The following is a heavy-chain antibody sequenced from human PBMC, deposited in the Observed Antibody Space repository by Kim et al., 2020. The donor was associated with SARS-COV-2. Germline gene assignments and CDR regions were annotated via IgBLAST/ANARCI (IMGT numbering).Heavy chain of an antibody. Sequence: SETLSLTCTVSGGSISSSSYYWGWIRQPPGKGLEWIGSIYYSGSTYYNPSLKSRVTISVDTSKNQFSLKLSSVTAADTAVYYCARPRGLYCSSTSCPLDYWGQGTLVTVSS. V-gene: IGHV4-39*01. CDR2: IYYSGST. CDR3: ARPRGLYCSSTSCPLDY. D-gene: IGHD2-2*01. J-gene: IGHJ4*02. CDR1: GGSISSSSYY.